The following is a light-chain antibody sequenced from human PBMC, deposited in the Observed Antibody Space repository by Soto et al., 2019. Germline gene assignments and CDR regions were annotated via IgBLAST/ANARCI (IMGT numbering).Light chain of an antibody. V-gene: IGKV3-20*01. CDR3: QQDGSS. J-gene: IGKJ4*01. CDR1: QSVSSSY. Sequence: EIVLTQSPGTLSLSPGERATLSCRASQSVSSSYLAWYQQKPGQAPRLLIYGASSMATGIPDRFSGSGSGTDFTLTISRLEPEDFAVYYCQQDGSSFGGGTKVEIK. CDR2: GAS.